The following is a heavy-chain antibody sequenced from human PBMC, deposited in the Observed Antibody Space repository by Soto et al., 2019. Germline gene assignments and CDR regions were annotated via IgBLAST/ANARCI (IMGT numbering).Heavy chain of an antibody. D-gene: IGHD3-22*01. CDR2: LYYGWSA. CDR3: ALRSMAVVPEY. J-gene: IGHJ4*02. V-gene: IGHV4-59*01. CDR1: GDSISSYY. Sequence: QVQLQESGPGLVEPSETLSLTCAVSGDSISSYYCMWVRQPPGKGLESIGYLYYGWSANYNPSLKSRATLSVDTSTNQCSLTLSSMTAADTAVYYCALRSMAVVPEYWGQGTLVTVSS.